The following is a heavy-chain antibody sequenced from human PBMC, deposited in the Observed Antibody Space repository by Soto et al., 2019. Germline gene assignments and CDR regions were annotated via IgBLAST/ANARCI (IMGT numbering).Heavy chain of an antibody. Sequence: GGSLRLSCAASGFTFSSYAMIWVRQAPGKGLEWVSAISGSGGSTYYADSVKGRFTISRDNSKNTLYLQMNSLRAEDTAVYYCAKLQYYYVCSDYFPQDAFYIRGQRTTVPVSS. J-gene: IGHJ3*02. D-gene: IGHD3-22*01. CDR3: AKLQYYYVCSDYFPQDAFYI. CDR2: ISGSGGST. CDR1: GFTFSSYA. V-gene: IGHV3-23*01.